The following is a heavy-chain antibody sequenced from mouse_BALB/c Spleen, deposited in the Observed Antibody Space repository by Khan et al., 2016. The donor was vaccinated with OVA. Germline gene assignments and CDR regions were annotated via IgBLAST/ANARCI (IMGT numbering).Heavy chain of an antibody. J-gene: IGHJ3*01. CDR1: GYTFSSYY. D-gene: IGHD2-10*02. CDR3: TRSGYANPFAY. V-gene: IGHV1S81*02. CDR2: SNPSNGGT. Sequence: QIQLVQSGAELVKPGASVRLSCKASGYTFSSYYMYWVKQRPGQGLEWIGGSNPSNGGTYFNEKFKTKATLTVDKSSSTAYMQLGSLTSEDSSVFYCTRSGYANPFAYWGQGTLVTVSA.